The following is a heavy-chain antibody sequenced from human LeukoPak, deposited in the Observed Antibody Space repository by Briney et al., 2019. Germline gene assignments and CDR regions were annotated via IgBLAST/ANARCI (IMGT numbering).Heavy chain of an antibody. J-gene: IGHJ5*02. CDR1: GXTXTXYG. Sequence: ASVKVSCKASGXTXTXYGISWVRQXXGQGXXWXGWISAYNGNTNYAQKLQGRVTMTTDTSTSTAYMELRSLRSDDTAVYYCARAHGDYAWFDPWGQGTLVTVSS. D-gene: IGHD4-17*01. CDR3: ARAHGDYAWFDP. CDR2: ISAYNGNT. V-gene: IGHV1-18*01.